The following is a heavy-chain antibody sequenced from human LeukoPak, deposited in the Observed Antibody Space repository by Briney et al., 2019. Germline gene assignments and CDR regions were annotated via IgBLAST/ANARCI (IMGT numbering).Heavy chain of an antibody. CDR1: GYTLTELS. CDR3: ARDGEYIVATMVDAFDI. D-gene: IGHD5-12*01. J-gene: IGHJ3*02. Sequence: ASVKVSCKVSGYTLTELSMHWVRQAPGKGLEWMGGFDPEDGETIYAQKFQGRVTMTRDMSTSTVYMELSSLRSEDTAVYYCARDGEYIVATMVDAFDIWGQGTMVTVSS. CDR2: FDPEDGET. V-gene: IGHV1-24*01.